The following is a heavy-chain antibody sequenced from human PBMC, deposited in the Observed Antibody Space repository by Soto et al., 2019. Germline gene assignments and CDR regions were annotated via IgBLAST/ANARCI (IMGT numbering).Heavy chain of an antibody. D-gene: IGHD3-22*01. V-gene: IGHV3-30-3*01. CDR3: ARESHSSITMIVVVIPNWFDP. CDR2: ISYDGSNK. J-gene: IGHJ5*02. Sequence: GGSLRLSWAAAGFTFSSYAMHWVRQAPGKGLEWVAVISYDGSNKYYADSVKGRFTISRDNSKNTLYLQMNSLRAEDTAVYYCARESHSSITMIVVVIPNWFDPWGQGTLVTVSS. CDR1: GFTFSSYA.